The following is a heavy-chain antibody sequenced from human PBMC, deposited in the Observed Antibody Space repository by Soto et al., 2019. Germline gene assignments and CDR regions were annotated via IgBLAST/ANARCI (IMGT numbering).Heavy chain of an antibody. V-gene: IGHV3-72*01. CDR2: SRNKAKSYTT. J-gene: IGHJ6*02. CDR3: TRGCSSTYGMDV. Sequence: EVQLVESGGGLVQPGGSLRLSCAASGFTFSDHYMDWVRQAPGKGLEWVGRSRNKAKSYTTEYAASVKGRFTISREDSKNSLYLQMNSLKTEDTAVYYCTRGCSSTYGMDVWGQGTTVTVSS. D-gene: IGHD2-2*01. CDR1: GFTFSDHY.